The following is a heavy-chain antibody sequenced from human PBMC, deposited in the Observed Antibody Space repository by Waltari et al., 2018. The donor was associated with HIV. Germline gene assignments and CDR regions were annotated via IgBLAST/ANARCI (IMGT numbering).Heavy chain of an antibody. CDR2: ISSDGIST. CDR3: ARESEGYYASGTGNWFDP. CDR1: GFTFSSYW. Sequence: EVQLVEYGGGLVQPGGSLRLSCAASGFTFSSYWMHWVRQAPGKGLGWLSGISSDGISTSYADSVKGRCTISRDNAKNTLYLQKNSLRAEDTAVYYCARESEGYYASGTGNWFDPWGQGTLVTVSS. J-gene: IGHJ5*02. D-gene: IGHD3-10*01. V-gene: IGHV3-74*01.